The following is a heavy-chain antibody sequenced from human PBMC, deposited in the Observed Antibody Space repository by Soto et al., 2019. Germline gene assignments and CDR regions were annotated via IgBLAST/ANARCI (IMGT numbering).Heavy chain of an antibody. J-gene: IGHJ4*02. Sequence: QVQLVQSGAEVKKPGSSVKVSCKASGGTFSSYAISWVRQAPGQGLEWMGGIIPIFGTANYAQKFQGRVTITADESTSTAYRELSSLRSEDTAVYYCARAYCSGGSCYSDRLYYFDYWGQGTLVTVSS. CDR3: ARAYCSGGSCYSDRLYYFDY. CDR1: GGTFSSYA. CDR2: IIPIFGTA. V-gene: IGHV1-69*01. D-gene: IGHD2-15*01.